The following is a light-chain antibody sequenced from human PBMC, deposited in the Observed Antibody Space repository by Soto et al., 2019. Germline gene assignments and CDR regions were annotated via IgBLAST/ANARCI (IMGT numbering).Light chain of an antibody. CDR2: GNY. V-gene: IGLV1-51*01. CDR1: NSNVGSHY. CDR3: GAWDSSLSAVV. J-gene: IGLJ3*02. Sequence: QPVLTQPPSVSAAPGQKVTISCSGSNSNVGSHYVSWYQQLPGTAPKLLIYGNYRRPSGIPDRFSGSKSGTSATLGIAGLQTEDEADYYCGAWDSSLSAVVFGGGTKLTVL.